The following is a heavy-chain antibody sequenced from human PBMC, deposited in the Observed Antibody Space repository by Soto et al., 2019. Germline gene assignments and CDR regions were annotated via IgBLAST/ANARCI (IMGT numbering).Heavy chain of an antibody. J-gene: IGHJ6*02. Sequence: QVQLVQSGAEVKKPGASVKVSCKASGYTFTSYGISWVRQAPGQGLEWMGWISAYNGNTNYAQKLQGRVTMTTDTSTRTAYMELRSLRSDDTAVYYCASTIFGVAPNYYYGMDVWGQGTTVTVSS. CDR2: ISAYNGNT. CDR3: ASTIFGVAPNYYYGMDV. CDR1: GYTFTSYG. D-gene: IGHD3-3*01. V-gene: IGHV1-18*01.